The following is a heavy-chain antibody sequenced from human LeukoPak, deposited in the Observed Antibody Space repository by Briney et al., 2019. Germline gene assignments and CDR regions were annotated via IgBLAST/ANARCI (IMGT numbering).Heavy chain of an antibody. CDR2: IKYDGSNK. D-gene: IGHD6-13*01. V-gene: IGHV3-30*02. CDR1: GFTFSTYG. CDR3: ARGLSSSSWTLGPFDY. J-gene: IGHJ4*02. Sequence: GGSLRLSCAASGFTFSTYGIHWVRQAPGKGLEWVAFIKYDGSNKFYADSVKGRFTISRDNAKNSLYLQMNSLRAEDTAVYYCARGLSSSSWTLGPFDYWGQGTLVTVSS.